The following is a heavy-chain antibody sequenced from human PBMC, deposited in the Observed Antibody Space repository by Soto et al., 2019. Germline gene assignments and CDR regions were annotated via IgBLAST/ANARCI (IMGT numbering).Heavy chain of an antibody. CDR2: INPSGGST. CDR3: AREQIVVVMSTRSQNAFDI. D-gene: IGHD3-22*01. J-gene: IGHJ3*02. CDR1: GYTFTSYY. V-gene: IGHV1-46*01. Sequence: ASVKVSCKASGYTFTSYYMHLLLQAPVQVLEWMGIINPSGGSTSYAQKFQGRVTMTRDTSTSTVYMELSSLRSEDTAVYYCAREQIVVVMSTRSQNAFDIWGQGTMVTVSS.